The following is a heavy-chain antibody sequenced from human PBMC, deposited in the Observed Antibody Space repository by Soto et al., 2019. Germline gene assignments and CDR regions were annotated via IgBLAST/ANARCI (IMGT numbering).Heavy chain of an antibody. CDR1: GFTFSSYG. CDR2: IWYDGSNK. Sequence: PGGSLRLSCAASGFTFSSYGMHWVRQAPGKGLEWVAVIWYDGSNKYYADSVKGRFTISRDNSKNTLYLQMNSLRAEDTAVYYCARGYDFWSGYYPHYYYYMDVWGKGTTVTVSS. J-gene: IGHJ6*03. CDR3: ARGYDFWSGYYPHYYYYMDV. D-gene: IGHD3-3*01. V-gene: IGHV3-33*01.